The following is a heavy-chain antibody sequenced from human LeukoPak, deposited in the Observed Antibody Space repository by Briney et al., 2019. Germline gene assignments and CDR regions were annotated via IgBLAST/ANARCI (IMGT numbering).Heavy chain of an antibody. CDR1: GFTFSNYG. J-gene: IGHJ4*02. D-gene: IGHD2-15*01. Sequence: GGSLRLSCAASGFTFSNYGMSWVRQAPGKGLEWVARIKSKTDGGTTDYAAPVKGRFTISRDDSKNTVYLQMNSLKTEDTALYYCSTEGYCSGGSCAGFDHWGQGTLVTVSS. CDR2: IKSKTDGGTT. V-gene: IGHV3-15*01. CDR3: STEGYCSGGSCAGFDH.